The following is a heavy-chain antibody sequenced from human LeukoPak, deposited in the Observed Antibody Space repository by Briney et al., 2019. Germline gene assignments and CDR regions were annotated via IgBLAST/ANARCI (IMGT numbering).Heavy chain of an antibody. CDR3: ARIRWVTEQRRGSYYFDY. D-gene: IGHD1-14*01. Sequence: SGPTLVNPTQTLTLTCTFSGFSLSTSGMCVSWIRQPPGKALEWLARIDWDDDKYYSTSLKTRLTISKDTSKNQVVLTMTNMDPVDTATYYCARIRWVTEQRRGSYYFDYWGQGTLVTVSS. CDR1: GFSLSTSGMC. CDR2: IDWDDDK. V-gene: IGHV2-70*11. J-gene: IGHJ4*02.